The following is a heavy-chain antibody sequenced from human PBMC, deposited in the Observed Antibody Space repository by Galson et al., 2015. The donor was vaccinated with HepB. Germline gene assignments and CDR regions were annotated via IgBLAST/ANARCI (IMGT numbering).Heavy chain of an antibody. J-gene: IGHJ6*02. CDR3: ARAGSSSWPWINYGMDV. V-gene: IGHV3-74*01. CDR1: GFTFSSYW. Sequence: SLRLSCAASGFTFSSYWMHWVRQAPGKGLVWVSRINSDGSSTSYADSVKGRFTISRDNAKNTLYLQMNSLRAEDTAVYYCARAGSSSWPWINYGMDVWGQGTTVTVSS. D-gene: IGHD6-13*01. CDR2: INSDGSST.